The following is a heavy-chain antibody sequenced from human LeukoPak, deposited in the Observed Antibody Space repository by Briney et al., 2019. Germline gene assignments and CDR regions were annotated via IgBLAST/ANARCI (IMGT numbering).Heavy chain of an antibody. Sequence: SVKVSCKASGGTFSNYAISWVRQAPGQGLEWMGGILPIFDTGNYAQKFQGRVTVTADASTSTAYMELSSLRSEDTAVYYCARRGGYSYGYGGFDPWGQGTLVTVSS. V-gene: IGHV1-69*01. CDR2: ILPIFDTG. CDR1: GGTFSNYA. J-gene: IGHJ5*02. D-gene: IGHD5-18*01. CDR3: ARRGGYSYGYGGFDP.